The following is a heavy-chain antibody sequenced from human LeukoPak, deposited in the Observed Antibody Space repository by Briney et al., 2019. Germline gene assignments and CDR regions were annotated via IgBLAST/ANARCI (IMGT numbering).Heavy chain of an antibody. CDR1: GFTFSTYW. V-gene: IGHV3-74*01. CDR2: INSDGSGT. D-gene: IGHD4-17*01. CDR3: ARDHYGDYVFDY. Sequence: GGSLRLSCAASGFTFSTYWMHWVRQAPGKGLVWVSRINSDGSGTTYADSVGGRFTISRDNAKNTRYLQMNSLRAEDTAVYYCARDHYGDYVFDYWGQGTLVTVSS. J-gene: IGHJ4*02.